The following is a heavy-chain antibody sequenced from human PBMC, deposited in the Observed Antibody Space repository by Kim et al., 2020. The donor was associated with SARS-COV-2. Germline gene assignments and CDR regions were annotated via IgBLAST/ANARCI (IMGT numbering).Heavy chain of an antibody. V-gene: IGHV3-23*01. CDR3: AKTRRYSSSWYRMYYGMDV. Sequence: GGSLRLSCAASGFTFSSYVMSWVRQAPGKGLEWVSAISGSGGSTYYADSVKGRFTISRDNSKNTLYLQMNSLRAEDTAVYYCAKTRRYSSSWYRMYYGMDVWGQGTTVTVSS. D-gene: IGHD6-13*01. J-gene: IGHJ6*02. CDR1: GFTFSSYV. CDR2: ISGSGGST.